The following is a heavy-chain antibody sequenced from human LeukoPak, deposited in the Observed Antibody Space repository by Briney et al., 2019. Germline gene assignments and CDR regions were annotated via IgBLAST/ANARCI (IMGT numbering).Heavy chain of an antibody. V-gene: IGHV3-74*01. CDR2: INSDGSST. CDR3: ARAAFVDYYYGMDV. Sequence: GGSLRLSCAASGFTFSSYWMHWVRQAPGKGLVWVSRINSDGSSTSYADSVKGRFTISRDNAKNTLYLQMNSLRAEDTAVYYCARAAFVDYYYGMDVWGQGTMVTVSS. CDR1: GFTFSSYW. J-gene: IGHJ6*02.